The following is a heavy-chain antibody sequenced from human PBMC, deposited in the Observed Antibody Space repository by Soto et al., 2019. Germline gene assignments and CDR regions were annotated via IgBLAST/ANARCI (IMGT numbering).Heavy chain of an antibody. J-gene: IGHJ3*01. CDR3: ARGDYDDSSGPFSDAFDV. Sequence: PGGSLRLSCAASGFTFSSYGMHWVRQAPGKGLEWVAVISYDGSNKYYADSVKGRFTISRDNSKNTLYLQMNSLRVEDTAVYYCARGDYDDSSGPFSDAFDVWGQGTMVTVSS. D-gene: IGHD3-22*01. CDR1: GFTFSSYG. V-gene: IGHV3-30*03. CDR2: ISYDGSNK.